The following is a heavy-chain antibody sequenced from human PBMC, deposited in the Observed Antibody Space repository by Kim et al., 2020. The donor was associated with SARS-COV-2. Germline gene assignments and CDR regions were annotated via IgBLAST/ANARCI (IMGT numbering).Heavy chain of an antibody. Sequence: PSLKSRVTISVAPSKNQFSLKLSSVTAADTAVYYCARGGGIAGAARVFDYWGQGTLVTVSS. V-gene: IGHV4-34*13. J-gene: IGHJ4*02. CDR3: ARGGGIAGAARVFDY. D-gene: IGHD6-13*01.